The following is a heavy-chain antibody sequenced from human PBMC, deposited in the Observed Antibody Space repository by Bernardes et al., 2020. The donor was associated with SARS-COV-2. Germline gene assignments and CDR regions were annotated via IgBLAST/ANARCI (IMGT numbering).Heavy chain of an antibody. J-gene: IGHJ5*02. D-gene: IGHD3-3*01. Sequence: SGPTLVKPTQTLTLTCTFSGFSLSTSGVGVGWIRQPPGKALEWLALIYWDDDKRYSPSLKSRLTITKDTSKNQVVLTMTNMDPVDTATYYCAHSRTSDFWSGYPNWFDPWGQGTLVTVSS. V-gene: IGHV2-5*02. CDR2: IYWDDDK. CDR1: GFSLSTSGVG. CDR3: AHSRTSDFWSGYPNWFDP.